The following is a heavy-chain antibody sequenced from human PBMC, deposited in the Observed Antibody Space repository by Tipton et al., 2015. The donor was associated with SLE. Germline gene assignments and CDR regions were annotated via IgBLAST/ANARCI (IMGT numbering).Heavy chain of an antibody. J-gene: IGHJ4*02. CDR2: IYHSGRN. Sequence: TLSLTCSVSGYFISSGFYWGWLRQSPGQGLEWIGSIYHSGRNQYNPSLKSRVTISVDTSGNQVSLRLRSVTAADTAVYYCARDLFVEFYRSWSDYAYYFDNWGQGVLVTVSS. D-gene: IGHD3-3*01. CDR1: GYFISSGFY. CDR3: ARDLFVEFYRSWSDYAYYFDN. V-gene: IGHV4-38-2*02.